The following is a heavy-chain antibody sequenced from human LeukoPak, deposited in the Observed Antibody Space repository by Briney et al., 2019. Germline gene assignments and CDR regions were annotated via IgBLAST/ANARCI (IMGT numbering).Heavy chain of an antibody. CDR1: GFTVSSNY. D-gene: IGHD6-19*01. Sequence: GGSLRLSCAASGFTVSSNYMSWVRQAPGKGLEWVAHIKEDGSGEYYVDSVKGRFTISIDNAKKSMYLQMNSLRVEDTAIYYCVSGSGWIFDYWGQGTLVTVSS. CDR3: VSGSGWIFDY. CDR2: IKEDGSGE. V-gene: IGHV3-7*03. J-gene: IGHJ4*02.